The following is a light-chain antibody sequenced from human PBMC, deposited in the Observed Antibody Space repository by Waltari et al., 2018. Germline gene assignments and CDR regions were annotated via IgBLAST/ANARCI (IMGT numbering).Light chain of an antibody. CDR2: ANR. Sequence: QSVLTQPPSVSGAPGQRVTLYCTGSSYNIGEGYDEPWYQQRPGTAPKLLIYANRNRPSGVPDRFSGSKSGTSASLAITGLQPEDEADYYCQSYDSSLTGRPWVFGGGTKLTVL. CDR3: QSYDSSLTGRPWV. CDR1: SYNIGEGYD. V-gene: IGLV1-40*01. J-gene: IGLJ3*02.